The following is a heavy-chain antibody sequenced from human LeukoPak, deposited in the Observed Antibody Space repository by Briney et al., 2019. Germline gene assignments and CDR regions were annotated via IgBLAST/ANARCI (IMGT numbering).Heavy chain of an antibody. V-gene: IGHV4-34*01. J-gene: IGHJ6*03. CDR3: AREVGVSGYYMDV. CDR2: INHSGST. Sequence: SETLSLTCAVYGGSFSGYYWSWIRQPPGKGLEWIGEINHSGSTNYNPSLKSRVTISVDTSKNQFSLKLSSVTAADTAVYYCAREVGVSGYYMDVWGKGTTVTVSS. D-gene: IGHD5/OR15-5a*01. CDR1: GGSFSGYY.